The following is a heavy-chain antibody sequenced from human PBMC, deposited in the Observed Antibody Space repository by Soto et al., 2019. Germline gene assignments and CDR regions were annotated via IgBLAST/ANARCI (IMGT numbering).Heavy chain of an antibody. CDR3: ARWNGFGDY. V-gene: IGHV3-23*01. CDR2: VSGGDGGT. Sequence: EVQLLGSGGGLVQPGGSLRLSYAASGFSISTYGVTWVRQAPGKGLEWVSGVSGGDGGTHYADSVKGRFSISRDYSKNTVYLLMNSLRVDDTAVYYCARWNGFGDYWGQGTLVTVSS. D-gene: IGHD1-1*01. CDR1: GFSISTYG. J-gene: IGHJ4*02.